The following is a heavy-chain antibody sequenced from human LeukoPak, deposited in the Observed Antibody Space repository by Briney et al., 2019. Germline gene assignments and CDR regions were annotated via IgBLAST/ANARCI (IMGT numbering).Heavy chain of an antibody. Sequence: PSETLSLXCAVSGYSISSGYYWGWIRQPPGKGLEGIGSIYHRGSTFYNPSLKRRVTISVDTSKNQFSPRLSSVTAADTAVYYCARHEAEMATILGGYWGQGTLVTVSS. J-gene: IGHJ4*02. V-gene: IGHV4-38-2*01. CDR2: IYHRGST. CDR1: GYSISSGYY. D-gene: IGHD5-24*01. CDR3: ARHEAEMATILGGY.